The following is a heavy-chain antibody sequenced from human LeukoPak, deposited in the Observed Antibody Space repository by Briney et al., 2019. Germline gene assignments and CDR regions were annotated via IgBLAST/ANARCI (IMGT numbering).Heavy chain of an antibody. J-gene: IGHJ4*02. CDR1: GFTFSSYW. CDR3: VRGNDFWSGYCDY. D-gene: IGHD3-3*01. CDR2: INSDGSST. V-gene: IGHV3-74*01. Sequence: GGSLRLSCAASGFTFSSYWMHWVRQAPGKGLVWVSRINSDGSSTTYADSVKGRFTMSRDNAKNTLYLQMNSLRAEDTAVYYCVRGNDFWSGYCDYWGREPWSPSPQ.